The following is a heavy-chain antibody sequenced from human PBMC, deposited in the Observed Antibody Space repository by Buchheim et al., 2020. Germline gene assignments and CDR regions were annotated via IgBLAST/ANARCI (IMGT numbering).Heavy chain of an antibody. V-gene: IGHV3-48*03. Sequence: EVQLVESGGGLVQPGGSLRLSCATSGFRLSDYEMNWVRQAPGKGLEWLSYFSGTGTTIYYADSVRGRFTMSRDTANSSVSLQLNSLRVEDTAVYYCARGGGLLSHWGQGIL. D-gene: IGHD2/OR15-2a*01. CDR2: FSGTGTTI. J-gene: IGHJ4*02. CDR1: GFRLSDYE. CDR3: ARGGGLLSH.